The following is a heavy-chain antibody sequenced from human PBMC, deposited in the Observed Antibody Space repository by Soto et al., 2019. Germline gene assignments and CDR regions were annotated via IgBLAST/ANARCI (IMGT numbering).Heavy chain of an antibody. CDR1: GGSFTSNNW. Sequence: ETLSLTGAVSGGSFTSNNWWTCVRQPPGQGLEWIGEIYRTGSTNYNPSLKSRVTISLDKSENQFSLKVTSLTAADTAVYYCASRDPGTSVDYWGQGTLVTVSS. V-gene: IGHV4-4*02. CDR2: IYRTGST. J-gene: IGHJ4*02. D-gene: IGHD1-7*01. CDR3: ASRDPGTSVDY.